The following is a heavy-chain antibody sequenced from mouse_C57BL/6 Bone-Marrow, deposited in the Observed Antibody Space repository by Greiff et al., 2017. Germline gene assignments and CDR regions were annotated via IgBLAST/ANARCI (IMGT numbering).Heavy chain of an antibody. CDR3: ARSRDYYGISPLAY. CDR1: GYSFTSYY. J-gene: IGHJ3*01. Sequence: QVQLQQSGPELVKPGASVKISCKASGYSFTSYYIHWVKQRPGQGLEWIGWIYPGSGNTKYNEKFKGQATLTADTSSSTAYMQLSSLTSEDSSVYYWARSRDYYGISPLAYWGQGTLVTVSA. D-gene: IGHD1-1*01. CDR2: IYPGSGNT. V-gene: IGHV1-66*01.